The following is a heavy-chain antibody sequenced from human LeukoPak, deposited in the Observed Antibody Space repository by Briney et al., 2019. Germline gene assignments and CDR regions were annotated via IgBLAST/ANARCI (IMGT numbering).Heavy chain of an antibody. CDR3: AKASDDFWSGYPSDY. CDR2: ISGSGGST. J-gene: IGHJ4*02. D-gene: IGHD3-3*01. V-gene: IGHV3-23*01. CDR1: GFTFSSYT. Sequence: AGGSLRLSCAASGFTFSSYTMSWVRQAPGKGLEWVSAISGSGGSTYYADSVKGRFTISRDNSKNTLYLQMNSLRAEYTAVYYCAKASDDFWSGYPSDYWGQGTLVTVSS.